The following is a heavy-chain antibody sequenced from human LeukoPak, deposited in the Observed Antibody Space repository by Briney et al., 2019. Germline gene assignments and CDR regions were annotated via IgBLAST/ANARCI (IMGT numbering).Heavy chain of an antibody. V-gene: IGHV4-59*01. J-gene: IGHJ4*02. D-gene: IGHD3-22*01. CDR3: AGGYYYDSSGYYSPLTTFDY. CDR2: IYYSGST. CDR1: GGSISSYY. Sequence: SETLSLTCTVSGGSISSYYWSWIRQPPGKGLEWIGYIYYSGSTNYNPSLKSRVTISVDTSKNQFSLKLSSVTAADTAVYYCAGGYYYDSSGYYSPLTTFDYWGQGTLVTVSS.